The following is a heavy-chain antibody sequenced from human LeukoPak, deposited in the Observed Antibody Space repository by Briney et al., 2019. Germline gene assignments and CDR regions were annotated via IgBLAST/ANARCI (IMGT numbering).Heavy chain of an antibody. V-gene: IGHV4-30-4*08. CDR2: MFHRGST. Sequence: SETLFLTCTVSGGSITSGEYYWGWIRQPPGKGLEWIGYMFHRGSTYYNPSLKSRVNLSVDRSENQFSLKLSSVTAADTAVYYCVRTHSSAWLNWYFDLWGRGTLVTVSS. CDR3: VRTHSSAWLNWYFDL. D-gene: IGHD6-19*01. CDR1: GGSITSGEYY. J-gene: IGHJ2*01.